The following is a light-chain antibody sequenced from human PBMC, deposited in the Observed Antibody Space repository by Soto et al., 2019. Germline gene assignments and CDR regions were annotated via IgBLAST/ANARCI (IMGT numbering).Light chain of an antibody. CDR1: SSNIGAGYD. Sequence: QPVLTQPPSVSGAPGQRVTVSCTGSSSNIGAGYDVNWYQQLPGTAPKLLISLTNHRPSGVPDRLSGSKSGTSASLAITGLQAEDEADYYCQSYDLSLRGYVLGTGTKVTVL. CDR3: QSYDLSLRGYV. CDR2: LTN. V-gene: IGLV1-40*01. J-gene: IGLJ1*01.